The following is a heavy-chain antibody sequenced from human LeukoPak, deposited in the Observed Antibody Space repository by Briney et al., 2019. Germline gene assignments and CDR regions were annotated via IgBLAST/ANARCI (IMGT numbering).Heavy chain of an antibody. J-gene: IGHJ3*02. CDR1: GFTFSSYA. V-gene: IGHV3-23*01. CDR2: ISGSGGST. Sequence: TGGSLRLSCAASGFTFSSYAMSWVRQAPGKGLEWVSAISGSGGSTYYADSVKGRFTISRDNSKNTLYLQMNSLRAEDTAVYYCAKPPEGSGYYYAITNDAFDIWGQGTMVTVSS. D-gene: IGHD3-22*01. CDR3: AKPPEGSGYYYAITNDAFDI.